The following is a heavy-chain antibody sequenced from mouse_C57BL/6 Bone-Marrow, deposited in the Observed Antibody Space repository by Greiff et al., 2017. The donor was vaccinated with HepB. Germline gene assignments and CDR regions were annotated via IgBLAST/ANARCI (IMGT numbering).Heavy chain of an antibody. V-gene: IGHV1-82*01. Sequence: VQLVESGPELVKPGASVKISCKASGYAFSSSWMNWVKQRPGKGLEWIGRIYPGDGDTNYNGKFKGKATLTADKSSSTAYMQLSSLTSEDSAVYFCARWRRYFDYWGQGTTLTVSS. J-gene: IGHJ2*01. CDR3: ARWRRYFDY. CDR1: GYAFSSSW. CDR2: IYPGDGDT.